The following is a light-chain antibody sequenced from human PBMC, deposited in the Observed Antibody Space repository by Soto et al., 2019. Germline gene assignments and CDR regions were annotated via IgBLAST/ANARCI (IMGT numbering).Light chain of an antibody. Sequence: AIRMTQSPSSLSASPGDRVTITCRASQGISSYLAWYQQKPGKAPKLLIYAASTLQSGVPSRFSGSGSGTDFPLTISCLQSEDFATYYCQQYYSYPRTFGQGTKVDIK. CDR3: QQYYSYPRT. CDR2: AAS. CDR1: QGISSY. V-gene: IGKV1-8*01. J-gene: IGKJ1*01.